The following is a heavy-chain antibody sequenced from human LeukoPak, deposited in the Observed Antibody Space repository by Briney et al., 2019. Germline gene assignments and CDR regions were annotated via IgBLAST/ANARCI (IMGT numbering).Heavy chain of an antibody. D-gene: IGHD4-17*01. CDR2: INSDGSGT. CDR3: ARDRDGDLDY. V-gene: IGHV3-74*01. CDR1: EFTFSRYW. J-gene: IGHJ4*02. Sequence: PGGSLRLSCAASEFTFSRYWMHWVRQAPGKGLVWVSRINSDGSGTSNADSAKGRFTISRDNAKNTLYLQMNSLRAEDTAVYYCARDRDGDLDYWGQGTLVTVSS.